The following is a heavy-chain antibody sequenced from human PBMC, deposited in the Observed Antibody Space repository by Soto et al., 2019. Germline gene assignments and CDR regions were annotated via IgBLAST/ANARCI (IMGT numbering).Heavy chain of an antibody. D-gene: IGHD3-10*01. CDR2: ISAYNGNT. J-gene: IGHJ4*02. Sequence: QVQLVQSGAEVKKPGASVKVSCKASGYTFTSYGISWVRQAPGQGLEWVGWISAYNGNTNYAQKLQGRVTMTTDTSTSTAYMELRSLRSDDTAVYYCARVWDITMVRGVMSYWGQGTLVTVSS. V-gene: IGHV1-18*04. CDR1: GYTFTSYG. CDR3: ARVWDITMVRGVMSY.